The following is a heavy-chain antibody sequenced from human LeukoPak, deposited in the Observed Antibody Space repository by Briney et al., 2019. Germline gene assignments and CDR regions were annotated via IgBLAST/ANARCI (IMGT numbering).Heavy chain of an antibody. D-gene: IGHD3-22*01. CDR2: IYTSGST. V-gene: IGHV4-4*07. J-gene: IGHJ4*02. Sequence: SETLSLTCTVSGGSISSYYWSWIRQPAGKGLEWIGRIYTSGSTNYNPSLKSRVTISVDTSKNQFSLKLSSVTAADTAVYYCASYDYYDSSFDYWGQGTLVTVSS. CDR3: ASYDYYDSSFDY. CDR1: GGSISSYY.